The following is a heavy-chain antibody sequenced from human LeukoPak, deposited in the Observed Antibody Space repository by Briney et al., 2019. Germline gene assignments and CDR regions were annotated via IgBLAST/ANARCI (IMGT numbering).Heavy chain of an antibody. CDR3: ARDRPVEMATRALGY. Sequence: GGSLRLSCVVSGFTFSSFSMNWVRQAPGKGLEWISYISSRSSNIYYADSVKGRFTISRENAKNSLYLQMNSLRDEDTAVYYCARDRPVEMATRALGYWGQGTLVTVSS. J-gene: IGHJ4*02. V-gene: IGHV3-48*02. CDR1: GFTFSSFS. CDR2: ISSRSSNI. D-gene: IGHD5-24*01.